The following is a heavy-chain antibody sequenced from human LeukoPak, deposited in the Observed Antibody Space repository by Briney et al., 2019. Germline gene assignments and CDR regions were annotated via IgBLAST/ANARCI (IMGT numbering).Heavy chain of an antibody. CDR3: ARHLSGVTGYTYGRGIDY. CDR1: GFNFNNYG. J-gene: IGHJ4*02. CDR2: IKKDGSEK. V-gene: IGHV3-7*01. D-gene: IGHD5-18*01. Sequence: GGSLRLSCAASGFNFNNYGMHWVRQAPGKGLEWVANIKKDGSEKYYVDSVKGRFTISRDNAKTSLYLQMNSLRAEDTAVYYCARHLSGVTGYTYGRGIDYWGQGTLVTVSS.